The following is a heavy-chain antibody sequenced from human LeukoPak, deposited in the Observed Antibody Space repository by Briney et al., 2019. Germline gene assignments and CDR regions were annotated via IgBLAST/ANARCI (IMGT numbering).Heavy chain of an antibody. J-gene: IGHJ6*04. V-gene: IGHV4-59*08. Sequence: SETLSLTCTVSGGSISSYYWSWIRQPPGKGLEWIGYIYYSGSTNYNPSLKSRVTISVDTSKSQFSLKLSSVTAADTAMYYSARHVMVRGVIIPRDVWGKGTTVTVSS. D-gene: IGHD3-10*01. CDR2: IYYSGST. CDR1: GGSISSYY. CDR3: ARHVMVRGVIIPRDV.